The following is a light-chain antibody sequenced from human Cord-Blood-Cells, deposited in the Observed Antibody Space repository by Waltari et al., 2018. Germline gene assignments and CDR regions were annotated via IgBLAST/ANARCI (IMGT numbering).Light chain of an antibody. V-gene: IGKV1-8*01. CDR3: QQYYSYPWT. J-gene: IGKJ1*01. Sequence: AIRMTQYPSSFSAPQGTRITITCRASQGISSYLAWYQQKPGKAPKLLIYAASTLQSGVPSRFSGSGSGTDFTLTISCLQSEDFATYYCQQYYSYPWTFGQGTKVEIK. CDR2: AAS. CDR1: QGISSY.